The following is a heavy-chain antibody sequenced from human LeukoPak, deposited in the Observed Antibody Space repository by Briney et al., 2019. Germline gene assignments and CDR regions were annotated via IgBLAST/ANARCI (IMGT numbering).Heavy chain of an antibody. J-gene: IGHJ4*02. CDR1: GGTFTSYA. V-gene: IGHV1-69*06. CDR3: ASCWCYDSSGYYNLGY. Sequence: SVKVSCKASGGTFTSYATSWVRHGPGQGLEWMRSTLSIFGTANDAQKFQGRVMITADKSTSTAYMELSSLRSEDTDVYYWASCWCYDSSGYYNLGYWGQGTLVTVSS. CDR2: TLSIFGTA. D-gene: IGHD3-22*01.